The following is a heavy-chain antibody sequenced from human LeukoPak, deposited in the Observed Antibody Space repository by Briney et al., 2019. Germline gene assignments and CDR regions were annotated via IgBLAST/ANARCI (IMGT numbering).Heavy chain of an antibody. CDR2: ISGSGGSK. V-gene: IGHV3-23*01. CDR3: AKQGAVAGDFDY. CDR1: GFTFSNYA. Sequence: GGSLRLSCAASGFTFSNYAMSWVRQAPGKGLEWVSGISGSGGSKYYADSVKGRFTISRDNSKNTVNLQMNSLRAEDTAGYYCAKQGAVAGDFDYWGQGTLVTVSS. D-gene: IGHD6-19*01. J-gene: IGHJ4*02.